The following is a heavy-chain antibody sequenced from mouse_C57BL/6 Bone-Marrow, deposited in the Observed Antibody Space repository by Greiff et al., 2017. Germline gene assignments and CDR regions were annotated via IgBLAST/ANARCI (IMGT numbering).Heavy chain of an antibody. Sequence: VQLQESGPGLVQPSQSLSITCTVSGFSLTSYGVHWVRQSPGKGLEWLGVIWSGGSTDYNAAFISRLSISKDNSKSQVFFKKNSLQANDTAIYYCARTARATYYAMDYWGQGTSVTVSS. D-gene: IGHD3-1*01. J-gene: IGHJ4*01. V-gene: IGHV2-2*02. CDR1: GFSLTSYG. CDR3: ARTARATYYAMDY. CDR2: IWSGGST.